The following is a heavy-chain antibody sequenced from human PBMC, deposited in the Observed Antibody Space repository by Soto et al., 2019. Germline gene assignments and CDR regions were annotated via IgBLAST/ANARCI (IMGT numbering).Heavy chain of an antibody. CDR3: ARHKQQNGYSGYYYYMDV. CDR2: IYPGDSDT. J-gene: IGHJ6*03. V-gene: IGHV5-51*01. Sequence: EVQLVQSGAEVKKPGESLKISCKGSGYSFTSYWIGWVRQMPGKGLEWMGIIYPGDSDTRYSPSFQGQVTISADKSISTAYLQWSSLKASDTAMYYCARHKQQNGYSGYYYYMDVWGKGTTVTVSS. CDR1: GYSFTSYW. D-gene: IGHD5-12*01.